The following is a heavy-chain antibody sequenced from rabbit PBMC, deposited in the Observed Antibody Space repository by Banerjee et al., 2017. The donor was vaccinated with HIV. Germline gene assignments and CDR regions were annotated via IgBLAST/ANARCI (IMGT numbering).Heavy chain of an antibody. CDR3: ARHGSNSGEYIRRLDL. V-gene: IGHV1S45*01. CDR1: GFSFSSSYY. J-gene: IGHJ3*01. D-gene: IGHD1-1*01. Sequence: QEQLVESGGGLVQPEGSLTLTCTASGFSFSSSYYMCWVRQAPGKGLEWIACIYSGSGGNAYYASWAKGRFTISKTSSTTVTLQMTSLTAADTATYFCARHGSNSGEYIRRLDLWGPGTLVTVS. CDR2: IYSGSGGNA.